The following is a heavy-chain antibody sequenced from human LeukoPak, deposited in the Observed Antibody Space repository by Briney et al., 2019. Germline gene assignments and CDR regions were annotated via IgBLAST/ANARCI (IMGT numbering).Heavy chain of an antibody. J-gene: IGHJ4*02. Sequence: ASVKVSCKASGGTFSSYAISWVRQAPGQGLEWMGWMNPNSGNTGYAQKFQGRVTMTRNTSISTAYMELSSLRPEDTAVYYCAREGPTHFDYWGQGTLVTVSS. CDR1: GGTFSSYA. CDR3: AREGPTHFDY. CDR2: MNPNSGNT. V-gene: IGHV1-8*02.